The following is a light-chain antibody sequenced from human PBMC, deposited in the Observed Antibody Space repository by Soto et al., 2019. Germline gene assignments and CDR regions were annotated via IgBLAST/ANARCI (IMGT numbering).Light chain of an antibody. J-gene: IGKJ1*01. CDR2: GAS. CDR3: QQYGASPRT. Sequence: EIVLTQSPGTLSLSPGERATLSCTASQSVSNKYLAWYQQKPGQAPRLLIYGASSRATGIPDRFSGSGSGTDFTLTINRLDPEDFAVYYCQQYGASPRTFGQGTK. V-gene: IGKV3-20*01. CDR1: QSVSNKY.